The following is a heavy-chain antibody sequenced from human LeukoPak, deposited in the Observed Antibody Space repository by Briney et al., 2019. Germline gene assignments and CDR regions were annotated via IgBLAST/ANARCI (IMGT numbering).Heavy chain of an antibody. Sequence: PGGSLRLSCAASGFTFSDYGMHWVRQAPGKGLEWVTFIRNDGSNEYYGDPVKGRFTISRDNSKNTLYLQMNSLRAEDTALYYFVKDSEVLNYWGQGTLVTVSS. CDR1: GFTFSDYG. CDR2: IRNDGSNE. D-gene: IGHD3-10*01. J-gene: IGHJ4*02. CDR3: VKDSEVLNY. V-gene: IGHV3-30*02.